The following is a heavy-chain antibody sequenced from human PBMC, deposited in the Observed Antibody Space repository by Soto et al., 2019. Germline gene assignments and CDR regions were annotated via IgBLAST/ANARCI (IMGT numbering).Heavy chain of an antibody. D-gene: IGHD3-10*01. Sequence: EVQLVESGGGLVQPGESLRLSCAASGFTDDYYWMHWVRQAPGKGLVWVSRVHSGGTTTTYADSVKGRFTISRDNARNTVSLQMSSLRAEDTAIYYCARRDRGGFDLWGHGTMVTVSS. CDR2: VHSGGTTT. CDR1: GFTDDYYW. CDR3: ARRDRGGFDL. J-gene: IGHJ3*01. V-gene: IGHV3-74*01.